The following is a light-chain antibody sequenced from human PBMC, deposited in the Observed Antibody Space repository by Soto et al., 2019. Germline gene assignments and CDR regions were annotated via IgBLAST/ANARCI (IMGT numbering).Light chain of an antibody. CDR3: SSYTSSSLYV. CDR2: EVS. J-gene: IGLJ1*01. Sequence: QSARTQPASVYGAPGQSITVSCTGTSSDVGGYNYVSWYQQHPGKAPKLMIYEVSNRPSGVSNRFSGSKSGNTASLTISGLQAEDEADYYCSSYTSSSLYVFGTGTKVTVL. CDR1: SSDVGGYNY. V-gene: IGLV2-14*01.